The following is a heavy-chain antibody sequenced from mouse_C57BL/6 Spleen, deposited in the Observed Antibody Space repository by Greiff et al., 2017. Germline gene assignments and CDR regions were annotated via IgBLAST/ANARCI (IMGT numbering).Heavy chain of an antibody. J-gene: IGHJ4*01. V-gene: IGHV2-6*01. Sequence: VKLLQPGPGLVAPSQSLSITCTVSGYSLTSYGVDWVRQCPGQGLEWLGVIWGAGSTNDNSALNSRLSISKANSKGQVSLKMNTLQTDETAMYYWACGRSDGAMAYWGQGTSVTVSS. CDR3: ACGRSDGAMAY. CDR1: GYSLTSYG. D-gene: IGHD1-1*01. CDR2: IWGAGST.